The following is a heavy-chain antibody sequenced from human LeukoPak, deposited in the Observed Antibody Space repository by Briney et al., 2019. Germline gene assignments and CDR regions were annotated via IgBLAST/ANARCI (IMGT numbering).Heavy chain of an antibody. Sequence: ASVKVSCKASGYTFTGYYMHWVRQAPGQGLEWMGWINPNSGGTNYAQKFQGRVTMTRDTSISTAYMELSRLRSDDTAVYYCARGAYSGSYFHDAFDIWGQGTMVTVSS. V-gene: IGHV1-2*02. CDR1: GYTFTGYY. CDR3: ARGAYSGSYFHDAFDI. CDR2: INPNSGGT. J-gene: IGHJ3*02. D-gene: IGHD1-26*01.